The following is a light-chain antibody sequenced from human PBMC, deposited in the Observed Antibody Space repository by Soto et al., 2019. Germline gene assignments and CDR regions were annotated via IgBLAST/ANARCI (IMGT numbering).Light chain of an antibody. V-gene: IGKV4-1*01. CDR1: QSVLYSSNNKNY. CDR2: WAS. Sequence: DIVMTQSPDSLAVSLGERATINCKSSQSVLYSSNNKNYLAWYQQKPGQPPRLLIYWASTRESGVPDRFSGSGSGTDFTLPISSLQAEDVAVYYCQQYSNTPKSFGQGTKVEIK. CDR3: QQYSNTPKS. J-gene: IGKJ1*01.